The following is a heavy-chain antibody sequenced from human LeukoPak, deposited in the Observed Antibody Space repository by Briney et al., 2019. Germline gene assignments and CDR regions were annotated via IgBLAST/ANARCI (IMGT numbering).Heavy chain of an antibody. Sequence: PGRSLRLSCAASGFTFDDYAMHWVRQAPGKGLEWVSGISWNSGSIGYADSVKGRFTISRDNAKNSLYLQMNSLRAEDTALYYCAKDIFLWDGFNWKFGPFDYWGQGTLVTVSS. CDR3: AKDIFLWDGFNWKFGPFDY. V-gene: IGHV3-9*01. D-gene: IGHD1-1*01. CDR1: GFTFDDYA. CDR2: ISWNSGSI. J-gene: IGHJ4*02.